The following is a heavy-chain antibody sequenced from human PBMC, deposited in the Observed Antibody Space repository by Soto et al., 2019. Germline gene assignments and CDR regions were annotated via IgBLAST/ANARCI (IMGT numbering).Heavy chain of an antibody. CDR3: WRVEKDDYDSSGYYYGGGAFDI. Sequence: SVQVSCKSSVGTFSSYAISWVRQAPGQGLAWMGVIISIFGTANYAQKFQGRVTITADESTSTASLALSDLRCQHGAVYYFWRVEKDDYDSSGYYYGGGAFDIWGQGTMVTVSS. V-gene: IGHV1-69*13. D-gene: IGHD3-22*01. J-gene: IGHJ3*02. CDR1: VGTFSSYA. CDR2: IISIFGTA.